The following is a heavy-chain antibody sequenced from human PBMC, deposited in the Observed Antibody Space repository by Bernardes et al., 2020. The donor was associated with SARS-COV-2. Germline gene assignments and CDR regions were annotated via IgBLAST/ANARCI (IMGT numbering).Heavy chain of an antibody. J-gene: IGHJ5*02. CDR2: IIPIFGTA. CDR3: ARVTGEWFDP. V-gene: IGHV1-69*13. Sequence: TVKVSCNASGGTFSSNAISWVRPAPGQGLEWMGRIIPIFGTANYAQKFQGRVTITADESTSTAYMELSSLRSEDTAVYYCARVTGEWFDPWGQGTLVTVSS. D-gene: IGHD7-27*01. CDR1: GGTFSSNA.